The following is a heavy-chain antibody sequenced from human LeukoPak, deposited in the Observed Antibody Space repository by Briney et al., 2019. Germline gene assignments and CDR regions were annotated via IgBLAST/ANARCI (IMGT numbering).Heavy chain of an antibody. CDR2: IRYDGSNK. J-gene: IGHJ4*02. V-gene: IGHV3-30*02. CDR1: GFTFSSYG. D-gene: IGHD3-9*01. CDR3: AKDLKEFDGCCSDY. Sequence: GGSLRLSCAASGFTFSSYGMHWVRQAPGKGLEWVAFIRYDGSNKYYADSVKGRFTISRDNSKNTLYLQMNSLRAEDTAVYYCAKDLKEFDGCCSDYWGQGTLVTVSS.